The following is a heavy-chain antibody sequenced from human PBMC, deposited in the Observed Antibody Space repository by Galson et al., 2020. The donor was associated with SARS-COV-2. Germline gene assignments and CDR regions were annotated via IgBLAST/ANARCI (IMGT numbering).Heavy chain of an antibody. CDR2: IYYSGST. D-gene: IGHD2-15*01. CDR3: ARSYCSGGSCYDYYYYYGMDV. Sequence: ETSETLSLTCTVSGGSISSGVYYWSWIRQPPGKGLEWIGYIYYSGSTYYNPSLKSRVTISVDTSKNQFSLKLSSVTAADTAVYYCARSYCSGGSCYDYYYYYGMDVWGQGTTVTVSS. V-gene: IGHV4-30-4*01. CDR1: GGSISSGVYY. J-gene: IGHJ6*02.